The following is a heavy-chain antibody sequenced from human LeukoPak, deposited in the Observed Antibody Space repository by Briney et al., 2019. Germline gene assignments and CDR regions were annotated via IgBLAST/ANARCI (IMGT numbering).Heavy chain of an antibody. V-gene: IGHV1-18*01. CDR3: AREACSSTSCLYYGMDV. J-gene: IGHJ6*02. Sequence: ASVKVSCKASGYTFTSYGISWVRQAPGQGLEWMGWNSAYNGNTNYAQKLQGRVTMTTDTSTSTAYMELRSLRSDDTAVYYCAREACSSTSCLYYGMDVWGQGTTVTVSS. CDR1: GYTFTSYG. CDR2: NSAYNGNT. D-gene: IGHD2-2*01.